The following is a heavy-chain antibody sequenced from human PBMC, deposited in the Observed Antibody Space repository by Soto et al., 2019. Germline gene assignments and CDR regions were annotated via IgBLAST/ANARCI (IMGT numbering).Heavy chain of an antibody. CDR3: TTLLYGGNSD. Sequence: EVRLVESGGDLVKPGGSLRLSCVVSGLTFSNAWLSWVRQAPGKGLEWVGLIRGKLDGDTTDYAAPVKGRSTISKDDSKTTLYLQMNSLKPEDTAVYFCTTLLYGGNSDWGQGTLVTVSS. V-gene: IGHV3-15*01. J-gene: IGHJ4*02. CDR1: GLTFSNAW. CDR2: IRGKLDGDTT. D-gene: IGHD4-17*01.